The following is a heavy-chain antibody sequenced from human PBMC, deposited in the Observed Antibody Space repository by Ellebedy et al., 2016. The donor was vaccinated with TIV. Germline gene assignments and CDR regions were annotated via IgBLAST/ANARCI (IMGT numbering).Heavy chain of an antibody. V-gene: IGHV3-30*03. J-gene: IGHJ5*02. D-gene: IGHD6-19*01. CDR2: ISYDGNSK. CDR3: ARDPYSSGWYNWFDL. Sequence: GESLKISCAASGFAVSTYGMHWVRQAPGKGLEWVTMISYDGNSKYYADSVKGRFTISRDNYKNTVYVQMNSLTAEDTAVYYCARDPYSSGWYNWFDLWGQGTLLTVSS. CDR1: GFAVSTYG.